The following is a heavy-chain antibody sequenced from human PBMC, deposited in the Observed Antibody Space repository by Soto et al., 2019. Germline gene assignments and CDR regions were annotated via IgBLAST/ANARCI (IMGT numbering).Heavy chain of an antibody. J-gene: IGHJ6*02. D-gene: IGHD6-13*01. CDR1: GYTFTSYY. CDR2: INPSGGST. CDR3: ARDGGQQLVRDYYYGMDV. V-gene: IGHV1-46*01. Sequence: ASVKVSCKASGYTFTSYYMHWVRQAPGQGLEWMGIINPSGGSTSYAQKFQGRVTMTRDTPTSTAYMELSSLRSEDTAVYYCARDGGQQLVRDYYYGMDVWGQGTTVTVSS.